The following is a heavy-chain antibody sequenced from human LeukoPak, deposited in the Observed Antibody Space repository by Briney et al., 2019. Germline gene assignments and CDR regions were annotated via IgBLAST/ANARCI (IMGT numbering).Heavy chain of an antibody. Sequence: PSETLSLTCTVSGDSISSYYWSWIRQPPGKGLEWIGFVSYSGSTNYNPSLKSRVTISLDTSKNQFSLKLTSVTAADTAVYYCARDLVSSHWFDPWGQGTLVTLSS. CDR2: VSYSGST. V-gene: IGHV4-59*01. CDR1: GDSISSYY. CDR3: ARDLVSSHWFDP. D-gene: IGHD2-8*01. J-gene: IGHJ5*02.